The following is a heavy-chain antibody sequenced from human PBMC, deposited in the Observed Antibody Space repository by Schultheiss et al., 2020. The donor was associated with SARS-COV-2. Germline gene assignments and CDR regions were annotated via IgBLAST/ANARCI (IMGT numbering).Heavy chain of an antibody. D-gene: IGHD6-6*01. CDR3: TRGGAARQPPPV. CDR2: INHSGST. CDR1: GGSFRGYY. V-gene: IGHV4-34*01. Sequence: SETLSLTCAVYGGSFRGYYWNWIRQPPGKGLEWIGEINHSGSTNYNPSLKSRLSISVDTSKNQFSLKVSSVTAADTAVYYCTRGGAARQPPPVWGQGTLVTVSS. J-gene: IGHJ4*02.